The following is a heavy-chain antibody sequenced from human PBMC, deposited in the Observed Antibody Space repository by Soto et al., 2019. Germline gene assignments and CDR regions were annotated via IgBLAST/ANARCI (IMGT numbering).Heavy chain of an antibody. CDR3: TRGMFTIDY. CDR2: INAVNGNT. J-gene: IGHJ4*02. CDR1: GYNFTTNA. Sequence: QVQLVQSGAEVKKPGASVKVSCKASGYNFTTNAMHWVRQAPGQRLEWMGWINAVNGNTKYSQKFQGRVTITRDTSARTAYMELSSLRSEDTAVYYCTRGMFTIDYWGQGTLVTVSS. D-gene: IGHD3-10*02. V-gene: IGHV1-3*01.